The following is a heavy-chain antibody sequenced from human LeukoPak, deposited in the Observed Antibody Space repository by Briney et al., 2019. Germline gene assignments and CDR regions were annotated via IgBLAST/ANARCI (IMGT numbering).Heavy chain of an antibody. CDR1: GFTFSNYA. D-gene: IGHD3-22*01. CDR3: AKDPLRYYDSPGENWFDP. V-gene: IGHV3-23*01. CDR2: ISGSGGST. Sequence: GGSLRLSCAASGFTFSNYAMSWVRQTPGKGLEWVSAISGSGGSTYYADSVKGRFTIAKDNSKNTLYLQMNSLRAEDTALYYCAKDPLRYYDSPGENWFDPWGQGTLVTVSS. J-gene: IGHJ5*02.